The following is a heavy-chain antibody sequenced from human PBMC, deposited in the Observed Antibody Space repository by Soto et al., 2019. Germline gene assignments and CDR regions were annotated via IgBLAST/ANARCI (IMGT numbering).Heavy chain of an antibody. CDR1: GGTFSSYA. D-gene: IGHD6-6*01. Sequence: QVQLVQSGAEVKKPGPSVKVSCKASGGTFSSYAISWVRQAPGQGLEWMGGIIPIFGTANYAQKFQGRVTITADESTSTAYMELSSLRSEDTAVYYCATPFGGSSFGLPYYYYYYGMDVWGQGTTVTVSS. J-gene: IGHJ6*02. V-gene: IGHV1-69*01. CDR2: IIPIFGTA. CDR3: ATPFGGSSFGLPYYYYYYGMDV.